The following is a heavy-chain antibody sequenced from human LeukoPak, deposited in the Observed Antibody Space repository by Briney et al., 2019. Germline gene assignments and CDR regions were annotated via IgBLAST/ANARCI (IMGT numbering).Heavy chain of an antibody. CDR1: GFTFSDYY. D-gene: IGHD2-21*02. J-gene: IGHJ6*02. CDR3: ARDNDVVVTAGYYGMDV. Sequence: GGSLRLSCAASGFTFSDYYMSWIRQAPGKGLEWVSYISSSGSTIYYADSVKGRFTISRDNAKNSLYLQMNSLRDEDTAVYYCARDNDVVVTAGYYGMDVWGQGTTVTVSS. V-gene: IGHV3-11*04. CDR2: ISSSGSTI.